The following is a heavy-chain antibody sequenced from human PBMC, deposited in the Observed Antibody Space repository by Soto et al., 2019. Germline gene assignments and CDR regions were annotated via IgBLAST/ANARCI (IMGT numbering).Heavy chain of an antibody. CDR1: GGSISSSSFY. D-gene: IGHD2-15*01. V-gene: IGHV4-39*01. Sequence: SETLSLTCTVSGGSISSSSFYWGWIRQPPGKGLEWIGSIFYSGSTYYNPSLKSRVTISVDTSKNQFSLKLSSVTAADTAVYYCAIPRCSGGSCCDFDSWGQGTLVTVSS. CDR3: AIPRCSGGSCCDFDS. J-gene: IGHJ4*02. CDR2: IFYSGST.